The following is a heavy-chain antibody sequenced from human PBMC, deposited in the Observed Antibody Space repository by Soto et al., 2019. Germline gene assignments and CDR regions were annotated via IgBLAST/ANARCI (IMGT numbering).Heavy chain of an antibody. D-gene: IGHD1-26*01. CDR2: IYYSGST. CDR3: ARFSSYDNWFDP. Sequence: SETLSLTCTVSGGSISSSSYYWGWIRQPPGKGLEWIGSIYYSGSTYYNPSLKSRVTISVDTSKNQFSLKLSSVTAADTAVYYCARFSSYDNWFDPWGQGTLVTVSS. V-gene: IGHV4-39*07. J-gene: IGHJ5*02. CDR1: GGSISSSSYY.